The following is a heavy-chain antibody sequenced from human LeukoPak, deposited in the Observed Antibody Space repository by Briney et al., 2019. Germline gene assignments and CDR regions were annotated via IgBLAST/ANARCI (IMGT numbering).Heavy chain of an antibody. CDR2: ISSSSSTI. J-gene: IGHJ6*03. Sequence: PGRSLRLSCAASGFTFSSYSMNWVRQAPGKGLEWVSYISSSSSTIYYADSVKGRFTISRDNAKNSLYLQMNSLRAEDTAVYYCARVRYSSSPTNYYYYYMDVWGKGTTVTVSS. CDR1: GFTFSSYS. V-gene: IGHV3-48*01. CDR3: ARVRYSSSPTNYYYYYMDV. D-gene: IGHD6-6*01.